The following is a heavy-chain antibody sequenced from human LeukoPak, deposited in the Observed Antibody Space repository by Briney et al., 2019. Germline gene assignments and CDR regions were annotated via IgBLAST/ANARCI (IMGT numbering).Heavy chain of an antibody. CDR1: GGSFSDYY. CDR3: ARDHHSSSWYRGAYYFDY. CDR2: INHSGST. J-gene: IGHJ4*02. D-gene: IGHD6-13*01. V-gene: IGHV4-34*01. Sequence: SETLSLTCTVNGGSFSDYYWTWIRQPPGKGLEWIGEINHSGSTNYNPSLKSRVTISVDTSKNQFSLKLSSVTAADTAVYYCARDHHSSSWYRGAYYFDYWGQGTLVTVSS.